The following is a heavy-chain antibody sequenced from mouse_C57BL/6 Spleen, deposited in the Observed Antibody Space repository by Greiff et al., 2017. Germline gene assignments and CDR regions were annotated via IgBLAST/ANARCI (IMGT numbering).Heavy chain of an antibody. D-gene: IGHD2-3*01. CDR3: TTFYDSSY. J-gene: IGHJ3*01. V-gene: IGHV14-4*01. CDR1: GFNIKDDY. Sequence: VQLQQSGAELVRPGASVKLSCTASGFNIKDDYMHWVKQRPEQGLEWIGWIDPENGDTEYASKFQGKATITADTSSNTAYLQRSSLTSEDTAVYYCTTFYDSSYWGQGTLVTVSA. CDR2: IDPENGDT.